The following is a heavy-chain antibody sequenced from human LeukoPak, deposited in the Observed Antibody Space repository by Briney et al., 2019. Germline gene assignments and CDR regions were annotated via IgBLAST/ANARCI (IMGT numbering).Heavy chain of an antibody. CDR3: VRSTGYYYYGMDV. Sequence: GGSLRLSCAASGFIFSNYAVYWVRQAPGEGLEWVSVISGVGATTYADSVKGRFTISRDNSRNTVYLQMDNLRDEDLAVYYCVRSTGYYYYGMDVWGQGTTVTVS. CDR2: ISGVGAT. J-gene: IGHJ6*02. V-gene: IGHV3-23*01. CDR1: GFIFSNYA.